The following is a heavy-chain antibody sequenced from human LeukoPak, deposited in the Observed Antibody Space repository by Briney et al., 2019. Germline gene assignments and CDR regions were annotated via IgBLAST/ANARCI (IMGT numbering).Heavy chain of an antibody. J-gene: IGHJ4*02. CDR3: ARVSVGATTVHPDY. V-gene: IGHV1-18*01. D-gene: IGHD1-26*01. Sequence: ASVKVSCKASGYTFTSYGISWVRQAPGQGLEWMGWISAYNGNTNYAQKLQGKVTMTTDTSTSTAYMELRSLRSDDTAVYYCARVSVGATTVHPDYWGQGTLVTVSS. CDR1: GYTFTSYG. CDR2: ISAYNGNT.